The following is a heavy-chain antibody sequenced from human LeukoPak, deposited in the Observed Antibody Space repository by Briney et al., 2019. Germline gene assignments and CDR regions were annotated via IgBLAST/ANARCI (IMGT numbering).Heavy chain of an antibody. CDR1: GYTFTGYY. CDR2: INPNGGGT. D-gene: IGHD3-22*01. Sequence: ASVKVSCKASGYTFTGYYMHWVRQAPGQGLEWMGWINPNGGGTNYAQKFQGRVTMTRDTSISTAYMELSRLRSDDTAVYYCARDHKSYYYDSSGYPTGDYWGQGTLVTVSS. V-gene: IGHV1-2*02. J-gene: IGHJ4*02. CDR3: ARDHKSYYYDSSGYPTGDY.